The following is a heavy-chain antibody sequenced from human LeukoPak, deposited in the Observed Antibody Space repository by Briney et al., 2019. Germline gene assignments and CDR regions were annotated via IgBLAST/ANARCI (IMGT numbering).Heavy chain of an antibody. V-gene: IGHV3-7*01. D-gene: IGHD6-13*01. J-gene: IGHJ3*02. CDR1: GFTFSSYW. CDR3: AREYSSSSGDAFDI. Sequence: GGSLRLSCAASGFTFSSYWMSWVRQAPGKGLDWVANIKQDGSEKYYADSVKGRFTISRDNAKNSLYLQMNSLRAEDTAVYYCAREYSSSSGDAFDIWGQGTMVTVSS. CDR2: IKQDGSEK.